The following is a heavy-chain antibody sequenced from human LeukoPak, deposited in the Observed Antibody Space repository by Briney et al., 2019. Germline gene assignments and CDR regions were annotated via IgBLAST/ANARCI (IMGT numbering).Heavy chain of an antibody. CDR1: GFTFSSYG. D-gene: IGHD2-2*03. Sequence: GGSLRLSCAASGFTFSSYGMPWVRQAPGKGLEWVAVIWYDGSNKYYADSVKGRFTISRDNSKNTLYLQMNSLRAEDTAVYYCARDMGIVVVPAAIDYYYGMDVWGQGTTVTVSS. CDR2: IWYDGSNK. V-gene: IGHV3-33*08. CDR3: ARDMGIVVVPAAIDYYYGMDV. J-gene: IGHJ6*02.